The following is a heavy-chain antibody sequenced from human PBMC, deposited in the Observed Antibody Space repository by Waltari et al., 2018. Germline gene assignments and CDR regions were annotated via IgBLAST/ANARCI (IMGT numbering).Heavy chain of an antibody. V-gene: IGHV3-30*18. CDR1: GFPFSSYG. Sequence: QVQWGESAGGVVQPGRSLRLSCAASGFPFSSYGMHWVRQAPGKGLEWGAVISYDGSIEYYADSVKGRFTISRDNSKNTLYLQMNSLRVEDTAVYYCAKGRRSLAGAIDYWGQGTLVTVSS. J-gene: IGHJ4*02. CDR3: AKGRRSLAGAIDY. CDR2: ISYDGSIE. D-gene: IGHD6-6*01.